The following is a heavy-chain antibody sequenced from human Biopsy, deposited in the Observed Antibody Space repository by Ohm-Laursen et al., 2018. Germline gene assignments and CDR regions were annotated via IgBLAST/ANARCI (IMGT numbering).Heavy chain of an antibody. J-gene: IGHJ2*01. D-gene: IGHD5-24*01. V-gene: IGHV4-59*12. CDR2: IYFTGRT. CDR3: ASAGYNPDWNFDL. Sequence: SETLSLTWTVSGGPIDSYYWSWIRQPPGKALEWIGYIYFTGRTSYNPSLKSRVTMSVNTSKKQFSLRLSSVTAADTAVYYCASAGYNPDWNFDLWSRGTRVTVSS. CDR1: GGPIDSYY.